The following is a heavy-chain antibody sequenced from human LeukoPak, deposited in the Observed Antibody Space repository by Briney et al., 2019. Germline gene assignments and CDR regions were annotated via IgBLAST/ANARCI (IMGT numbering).Heavy chain of an antibody. V-gene: IGHV2-70*11. J-gene: IGHJ4*02. CDR2: IDWDDDK. CDR3: ARIPAYYYDSSGNDY. CDR1: GFSLSTSGMC. Sequence: SGPTLVNPTQTLTLTCTSSGFSLSTSGMCVSWIRQPPGKALEWLARIDWDDDKYYSTSLKTRLTISKDTSKNQVVLTMTNMDPVDTATYYCARIPAYYYDSSGNDYWGQGTLVTVSS. D-gene: IGHD3-22*01.